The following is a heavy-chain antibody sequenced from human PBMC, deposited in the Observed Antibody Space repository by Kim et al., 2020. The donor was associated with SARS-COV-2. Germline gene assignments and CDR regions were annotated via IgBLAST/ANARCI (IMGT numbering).Heavy chain of an antibody. Sequence: GGSLRLSCAASGFTFSSYGMHWVRQAPGKGLEWVAVIWYDGSNKYYADSVKGRFTISRDNSKNTLYLQMNSLRAEDTAVYYCARDLVRYFDWKYYYYCYGMDGWGQGTTVTVSS. J-gene: IGHJ6*02. D-gene: IGHD3-9*01. CDR2: IWYDGSNK. CDR3: ARDLVRYFDWKYYYYCYGMDG. V-gene: IGHV3-33*01. CDR1: GFTFSSYG.